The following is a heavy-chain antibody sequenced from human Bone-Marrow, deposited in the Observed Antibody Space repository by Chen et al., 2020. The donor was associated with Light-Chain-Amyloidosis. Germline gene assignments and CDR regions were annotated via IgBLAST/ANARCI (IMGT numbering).Heavy chain of an antibody. J-gene: IGHJ3*02. D-gene: IGHD3-9*01. CDR3: AKDISYDDILPGYPADAFDI. CDR1: GFAFSSYA. CDR2: ISGGGGSR. Sequence: EVQVVESGGGVLQRGGSLRLSCAAFGFAFSSYAMRWVRKGPGKGLEWVSTISGGGGSRYYGDSVKGRLTISRDNSKNALFLQMNSLRAEDTAVYYCAKDISYDDILPGYPADAFDIWGQGTMVTVSS. V-gene: IGHV3-23*04.